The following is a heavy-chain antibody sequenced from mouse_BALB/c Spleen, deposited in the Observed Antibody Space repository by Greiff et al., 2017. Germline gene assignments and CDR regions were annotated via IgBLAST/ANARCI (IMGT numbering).Heavy chain of an antibody. J-gene: IGHJ3*01. CDR3: TRATFIATVVATWFAV. CDR1: GFTFTSYW. Sequence: VQLQQSGAVLARPGASVKMSCKASGFTFTSYWMHWVQQRPGQGLEWVGDIYPGNSAINYTEKFKGRAKLTAVTPTNTPYMELSSLTNEDSAVYYCTRATFIATVVATWFAVWGAGTLVTVSA. CDR2: IYPGNSAI. V-gene: IGHV1-5*01. D-gene: IGHD1-1*01.